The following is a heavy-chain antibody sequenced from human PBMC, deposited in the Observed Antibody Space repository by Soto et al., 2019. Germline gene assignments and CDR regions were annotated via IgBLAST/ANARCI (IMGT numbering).Heavy chain of an antibody. CDR1: GYTFTSYG. D-gene: IGHD3-3*01. CDR2: ISAYNGNT. CDR3: ARTTGGYYDFWSCYLNWFDP. J-gene: IGHJ5*02. V-gene: IGHV1-18*01. Sequence: QVQLVQSGAEVKKPGASVKVSCKASGYTFTSYGISWVRQAPGQGLEWMGWISAYNGNTNYAQKLAGRGTRATASSTSRAYMELRSLRSDDPAVYYCARTTGGYYDFWSCYLNWFDPWGQGTLVSVSS.